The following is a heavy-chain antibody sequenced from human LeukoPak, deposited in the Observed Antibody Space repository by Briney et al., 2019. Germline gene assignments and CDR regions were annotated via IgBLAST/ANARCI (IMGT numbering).Heavy chain of an antibody. Sequence: PSETLSLTCTVSGGSISSGGYYWSWIRQHPGKGLEWIGYIYYSGSTYYNPSLKSRVTISVDTSKNQFTLKLSSVTAADTAVYYCARSYGDYAFDYWGQGTLVTVSS. J-gene: IGHJ4*02. CDR2: IYYSGST. CDR1: GGSISSGGYY. V-gene: IGHV4-31*03. CDR3: ARSYGDYAFDY. D-gene: IGHD4-17*01.